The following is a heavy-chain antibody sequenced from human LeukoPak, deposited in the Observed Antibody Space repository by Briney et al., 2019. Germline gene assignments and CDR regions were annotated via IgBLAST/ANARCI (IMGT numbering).Heavy chain of an antibody. V-gene: IGHV3-21*01. J-gene: IGHJ3*02. CDR3: ARDVGASAPDAFDI. Sequence: GGSLRLSCAASGFTFSSYSMNWVRQAPGKGLEWVSSISSSSNYIYYADSVKGRFTISRDNAKNSLYLQMNSLRVEDTDVYYCARDVGASAPDAFDIWGQGTMVTVSS. CDR1: GFTFSSYS. CDR2: ISSSSNYI. D-gene: IGHD1-26*01.